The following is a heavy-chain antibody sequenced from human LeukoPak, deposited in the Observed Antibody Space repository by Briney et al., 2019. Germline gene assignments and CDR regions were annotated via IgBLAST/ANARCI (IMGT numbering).Heavy chain of an antibody. CDR1: GFTFDDYA. J-gene: IGHJ3*02. CDR3: ARDPGAMIVGPDAFDI. Sequence: GRSLRLSCAASGFTFDDYAMHWVRQAPGKGLEWVSGISWNSGSIGYADSVKGRFTISRDNAKNSLYLQMNSLRAEDTAVYYCARDPGAMIVGPDAFDIWGQGTMVTVSS. V-gene: IGHV3-9*01. D-gene: IGHD3-22*01. CDR2: ISWNSGSI.